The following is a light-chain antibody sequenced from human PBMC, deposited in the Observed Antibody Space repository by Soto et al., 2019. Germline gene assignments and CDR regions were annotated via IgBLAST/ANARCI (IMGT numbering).Light chain of an antibody. V-gene: IGKV3-11*01. CDR2: DIS. Sequence: EIVLTQSPATLSLSPGDRATLSCRASQSVDNYLAWYQQKPGQIPRLLIFDISKRATGIPARFSGSVSGTEFTLTISSLEPEDLGVYYCQQRKKWPPVTFGPGTRLEI. J-gene: IGKJ5*01. CDR1: QSVDNY. CDR3: QQRKKWPPVT.